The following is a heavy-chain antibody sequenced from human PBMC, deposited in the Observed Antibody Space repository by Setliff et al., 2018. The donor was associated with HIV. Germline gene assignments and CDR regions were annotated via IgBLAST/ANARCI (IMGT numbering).Heavy chain of an antibody. CDR2: IYHSGST. D-gene: IGHD5-18*01. CDR1: GYSISSGYY. J-gene: IGHJ4*02. Sequence: SETLSLTCAVSGYSISSGYYWGWIRQPPGKGLEWIGSIYHSGSTYNNPSLKSRVTISVDTSKNQFSLKLTSVTAADTAVYYCARMLRAAAMGYFDYWGQGTLVTVSS. V-gene: IGHV4-38-2*01. CDR3: ARMLRAAAMGYFDY.